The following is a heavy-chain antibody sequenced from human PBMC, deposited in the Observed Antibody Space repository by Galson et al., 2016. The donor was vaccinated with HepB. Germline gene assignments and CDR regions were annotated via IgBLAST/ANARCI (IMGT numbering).Heavy chain of an antibody. V-gene: IGHV3-33*06. CDR3: AKDPIQCGGDCTRASYYFDY. CDR2: MWADGVKK. Sequence: SLRLSCAASGFTFSSYALNWVRQAPGKGLEWVAVMWADGVKKYCADSVKGRFTISRDTSKNTVYLQMNSLRDEDTAVYYCAKDPIQCGGDCTRASYYFDYWGQGLLVTVSS. D-gene: IGHD2-21*02. CDR1: GFTFSSYA. J-gene: IGHJ4*02.